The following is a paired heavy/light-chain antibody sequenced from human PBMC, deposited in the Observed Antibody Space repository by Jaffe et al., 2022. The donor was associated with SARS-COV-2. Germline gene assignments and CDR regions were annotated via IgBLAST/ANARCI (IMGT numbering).Light chain of an antibody. J-gene: IGKJ1*01. CDR1: QSVSSSY. CDR3: QDYGSSRT. V-gene: IGKV3-20*01. Sequence: EIVLTQSPGTLSLSPGERATLSCRASQSVSSSYLAWYQQKPGQAPRLLIYGASSRAPGIADRFSGSGSGTDFTLTISRLEPEDFAVYYCQDYGSSRTFGQGTKVEIK. CDR2: GAS.
Heavy chain of an antibody. J-gene: IGHJ4*02. CDR2: ITDDGGST. V-gene: IGHV3-23*01. D-gene: IGHD6-6*01. CDR1: GFTFSTYA. Sequence: EVHLLESGGGLVQPGGSLRLSCAASGFTFSTYAMTWVRQAPGKGLEWVSAITDDGGSTWYADSVKGRFTISRDNSKNTLYLQMNSLRAEDTAVYYCAKGSSASRPYYFDYWGQGTLVTVSS. CDR3: AKGSSASRPYYFDY.